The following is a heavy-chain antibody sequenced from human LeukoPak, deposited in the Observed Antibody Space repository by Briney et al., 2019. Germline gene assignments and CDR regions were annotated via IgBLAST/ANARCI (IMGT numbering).Heavy chain of an antibody. CDR3: ARVDVSYYYYGMDV. V-gene: IGHV4-31*03. CDR2: INHSGST. J-gene: IGHJ6*02. CDR1: GGSISSGGYY. D-gene: IGHD3-16*01. Sequence: SETLSLTCTVSGGSISSGGYYWSWIRQHPGKGLEWIGEINHSGSTNYNPSLKSRVTISVDTSKNQFSLKLSSVTAADTAVYYCARVDVSYYYYGMDVWGQGTTVTVSS.